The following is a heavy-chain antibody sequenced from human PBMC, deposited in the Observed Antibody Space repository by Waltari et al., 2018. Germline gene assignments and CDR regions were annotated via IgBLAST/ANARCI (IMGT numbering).Heavy chain of an antibody. CDR1: GFTVSSNH. CDR3: ARARDEDTAMVYLDH. J-gene: IGHJ4*02. Sequence: EVQLVESGGGLVHPGGSLRLSCVASGFTVSSNHMGWVRQAPGKGLDWVSIIYSAGSTYYAESVRGRFTISRDNSKNTLHRQMNSLRIEDTAIYYCARARDEDTAMVYLDHWGQGTLLSVSS. D-gene: IGHD5-18*01. CDR2: IYSAGST. V-gene: IGHV3-66*02.